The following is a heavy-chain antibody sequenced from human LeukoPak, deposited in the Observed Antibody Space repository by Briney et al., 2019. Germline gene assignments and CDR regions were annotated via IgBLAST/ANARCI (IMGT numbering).Heavy chain of an antibody. CDR2: IYYSGST. CDR3: ASGVGEAGEGNY. CDR1: GGSISSSSYY. Sequence: SETLSLTCTVSGGSISSSSYYWGWIRQPPGKGLEWIGSIYYSGSTYYNPSLKSRVTISVDTSKNQFSLKLSSVTAADTAVYYCASGVGEAGEGNYWGQGTLVTVSS. J-gene: IGHJ4*02. V-gene: IGHV4-39*01. D-gene: IGHD3-16*01.